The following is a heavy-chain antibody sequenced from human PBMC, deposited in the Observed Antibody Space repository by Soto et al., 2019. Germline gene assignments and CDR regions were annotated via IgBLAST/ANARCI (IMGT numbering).Heavy chain of an antibody. V-gene: IGHV1-69*06. CDR3: ARVVGGLWFGELRGDDRYYYGMEV. J-gene: IGHJ6*02. CDR1: GGTFSSYA. D-gene: IGHD3-10*01. CDR2: IIPIFGTA. Sequence: ASVKVSCKASGGTFSSYAISWVRQAPGQGLEWMGGIIPIFGTANYAQKFQGRVTITADKSTSTAYMELSSLRSEDTAVYYCARVVGGLWFGELRGDDRYYYGMEVWGQGITVTVSX.